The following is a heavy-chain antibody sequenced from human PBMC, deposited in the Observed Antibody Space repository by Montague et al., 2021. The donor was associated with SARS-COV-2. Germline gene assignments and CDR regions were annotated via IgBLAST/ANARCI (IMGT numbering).Heavy chain of an antibody. CDR3: ARHRITIFLFRLFDY. Sequence: SETLSLTCTVSGGSISSSSYYWGWIRQPPGKGLEWIGSIYYSGSTYYNPSLKSRVTVSVDTSKNQFSLKLSSVTAADTAVYYCARHRITIFLFRLFDYWGQGTLVTVSS. CDR2: IYYSGST. J-gene: IGHJ4*02. CDR1: GGSISSSSYY. D-gene: IGHD3-9*01. V-gene: IGHV4-39*01.